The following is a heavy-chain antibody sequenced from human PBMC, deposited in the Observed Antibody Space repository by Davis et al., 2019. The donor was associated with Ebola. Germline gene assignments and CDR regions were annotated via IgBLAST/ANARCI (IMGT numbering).Heavy chain of an antibody. CDR1: GGSISSYY. D-gene: IGHD3-10*01. J-gene: IGHJ6*02. CDR2: IYYSGST. Sequence: PSETLSLTCTVSGGSISSYYWSWIRQPPGKGLEWIGYIYYSGSTNYNPSLKSRVTISVDTSKNQFSLKLSSVTAADTAVYYCASSPYGSGRGGMDVWGQGTTVTVSS. CDR3: ASSPYGSGRGGMDV. V-gene: IGHV4-59*01.